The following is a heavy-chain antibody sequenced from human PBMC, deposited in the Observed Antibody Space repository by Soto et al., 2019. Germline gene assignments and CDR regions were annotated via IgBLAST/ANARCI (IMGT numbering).Heavy chain of an antibody. Sequence: PGGSLRLSCAASGFTFSSYSMNWVRQAPGKGLEWVSYISSSSSTIYYADSVKGRFTISRDNAKNSLYLQMNSLRDEDTAVYYCARDLPILRFLEWLVKEHEGRPQDYGMDVWGQGTTVTVSS. V-gene: IGHV3-48*02. D-gene: IGHD3-3*01. CDR2: ISSSSSTI. CDR1: GFTFSSYS. J-gene: IGHJ6*02. CDR3: ARDLPILRFLEWLVKEHEGRPQDYGMDV.